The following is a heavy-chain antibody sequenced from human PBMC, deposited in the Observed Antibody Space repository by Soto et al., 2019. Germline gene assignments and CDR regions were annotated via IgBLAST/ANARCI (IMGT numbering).Heavy chain of an antibody. V-gene: IGHV1-18*01. CDR3: ARGPYYDSSGDQNWFDP. Sequence: QVQLVQSEAEVKKPGASVKVSCKASGYTFTNYGISWVRQAPGQGLEWMGWISAYNGNTNYAQKLQGRVTMTTDNSTSTAYRELRSLRSDDTAVYYCARGPYYDSSGDQNWFDPWGQGTLVAVSS. CDR2: ISAYNGNT. CDR1: GYTFTNYG. D-gene: IGHD3-22*01. J-gene: IGHJ5*02.